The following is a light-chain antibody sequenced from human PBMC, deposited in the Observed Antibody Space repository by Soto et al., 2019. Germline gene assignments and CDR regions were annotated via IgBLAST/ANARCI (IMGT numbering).Light chain of an antibody. CDR2: DVR. CDR1: NLGTKR. CDR3: QVWDSSSDHHV. V-gene: IGLV3-21*02. Sequence: SYELTQPPSVSVAPGQTARITCGGSNLGTKRVNWYQQKAGQVPVLVVYDVRDRPSGIPERFSGSNSGNTATLTISRAEAGDDADYYCQVWDSSSDHHVFGSGTKVTVL. J-gene: IGLJ1*01.